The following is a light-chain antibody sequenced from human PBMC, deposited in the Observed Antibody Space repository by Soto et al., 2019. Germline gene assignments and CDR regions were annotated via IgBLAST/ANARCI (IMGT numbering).Light chain of an antibody. CDR3: SSYTRSTTLKV. CDR1: SSDVGGYNY. CDR2: DVN. V-gene: IGLV2-14*01. J-gene: IGLJ3*02. Sequence: QSALTQPASVSGSPGQSITISCTGTSSDVGGYNYVSWYQQHPGKAPKLMIYDVNNRPSGVSNRFSGSKSGDTASLTISGLQAEDEADDYCSSYTRSTTLKVFGGGTQVTVL.